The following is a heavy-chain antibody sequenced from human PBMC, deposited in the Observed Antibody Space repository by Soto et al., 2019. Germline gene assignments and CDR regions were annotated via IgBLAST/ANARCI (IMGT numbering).Heavy chain of an antibody. CDR3: ARDVVKAVAGSGDWFDP. CDR2: IWDDRTKK. V-gene: IGHV3-33*01. J-gene: IGHJ5*02. CDR1: GFRLRTYG. D-gene: IGHD6-19*01. Sequence: QVQLVESGGGVVQSGRSLKLSCAASGFRLRTYGMHWLRRAPGKGLEWVAFIWDDRTKKFYANSVKCRCTISNAKSNNIMYLQMSGLRVEDTAVYYCARDVVKAVAGSGDWFDPWGQGTLVTVSS.